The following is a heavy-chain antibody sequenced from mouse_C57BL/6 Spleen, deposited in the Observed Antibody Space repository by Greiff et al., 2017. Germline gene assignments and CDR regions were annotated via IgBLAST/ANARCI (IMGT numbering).Heavy chain of an antibody. V-gene: IGHV1-18*01. Sequence: VQLKESGPELVKPGASVKIPCKASGYTFTDYNMDWVKPSHGKSLEWIGDINPNNGGTIYNQKFKGKATLTVDQSSSTAYMELRSLTSEDTAVYYCARGDYGSSLDYWGQGTTLTVSS. J-gene: IGHJ2*01. D-gene: IGHD1-1*01. CDR1: GYTFTDYN. CDR2: INPNNGGT. CDR3: ARGDYGSSLDY.